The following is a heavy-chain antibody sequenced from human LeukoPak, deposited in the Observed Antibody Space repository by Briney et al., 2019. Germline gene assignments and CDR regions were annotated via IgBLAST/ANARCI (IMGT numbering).Heavy chain of an antibody. CDR1: GLTFSSYS. Sequence: GGSLRPSCAASGLTFSSYSMNWVRQAPGKGLEWVSSISSSSSYIYYADSVKGRFTISRDNAKNSLYLQMNSLRAEDTAVYYCARDRFLGWFDPWGQGTLVTVSS. CDR2: ISSSSSYI. J-gene: IGHJ5*02. V-gene: IGHV3-21*01. CDR3: ARDRFLGWFDP. D-gene: IGHD3-3*01.